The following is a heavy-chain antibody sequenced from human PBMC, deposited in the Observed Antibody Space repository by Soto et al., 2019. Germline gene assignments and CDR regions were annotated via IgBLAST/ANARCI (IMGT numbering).Heavy chain of an antibody. V-gene: IGHV6-1*01. CDR1: GDSVSSNSPT. CDR3: TRGGYNWFVP. Sequence: SQTLSLTCAISGDSVSSNSPTWNWIRQSPSRGLEWLGRTYYRSKWYSDYAVSVKSRITINADTSKNQFSLQLNSVTPEDTAIYYCTRGGYNWFVPWGQGTLVTVYS. CDR2: TYYRSKWYS. J-gene: IGHJ5*02.